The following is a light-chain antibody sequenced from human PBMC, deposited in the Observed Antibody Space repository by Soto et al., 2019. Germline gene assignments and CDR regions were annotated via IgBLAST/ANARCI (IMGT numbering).Light chain of an antibody. CDR3: QQYNRYSPT. Sequence: DIQMTQSPSTLSASVGDRVTITCRASQSISSLLAWYQQKPGKAPKLLIYKASSLESGVPSRFSGSGSGTEFALTASSLQPDDFADYYGQQYNRYSPTCRGGTKVEIK. V-gene: IGKV1-5*03. J-gene: IGKJ4*01. CDR2: KAS. CDR1: QSISSL.